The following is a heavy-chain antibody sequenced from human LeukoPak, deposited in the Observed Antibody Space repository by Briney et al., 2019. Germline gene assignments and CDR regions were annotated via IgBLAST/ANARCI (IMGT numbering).Heavy chain of an antibody. V-gene: IGHV3-23*01. CDR1: GFTLSSYA. Sequence: GGSLRLSCAASGFTLSSYAMSWVRQAPGKGLEWVSGISGSGGSTYYADSVKGRFTISRDKNMLYLQMNSLRAEDTAVYYCAKGIVVAASSPAEYFRHWGQGTLVTVSS. CDR2: ISGSGGST. D-gene: IGHD3-22*01. J-gene: IGHJ1*01. CDR3: AKGIVVAASSPAEYFRH.